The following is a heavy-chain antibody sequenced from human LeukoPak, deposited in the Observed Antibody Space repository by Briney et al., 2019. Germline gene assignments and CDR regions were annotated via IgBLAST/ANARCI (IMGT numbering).Heavy chain of an antibody. Sequence: GGALRLSCAASGFNFSDYHMTWIRQAAGKGLEWVSYISGSGHKTYYADSVKGRFTISRDNAKHSLYLQMNSLRAEDRAVYYCARDNYDSSGYPYWGQGTLVTVSS. CDR2: ISGSGHKT. D-gene: IGHD3-22*01. V-gene: IGHV3-11*04. CDR1: GFNFSDYH. J-gene: IGHJ4*02. CDR3: ARDNYDSSGYPY.